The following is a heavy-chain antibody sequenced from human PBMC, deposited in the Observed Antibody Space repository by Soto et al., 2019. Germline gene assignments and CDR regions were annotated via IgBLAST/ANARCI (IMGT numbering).Heavy chain of an antibody. D-gene: IGHD1-1*01. J-gene: IGHJ4*02. Sequence: SQTLSLTCAISGDSVSSNSAAWNWIRQSPSRGLEWLGRTYYRSKWYNDYAVSVKSRITINPDTSKNQFSLQLNSVTPEDTAVYYCARDQGLYNWNDGFYVDYWGQGTLVTVSS. CDR2: TYYRSKWYN. V-gene: IGHV6-1*01. CDR3: ARDQGLYNWNDGFYVDY. CDR1: GDSVSSNSAA.